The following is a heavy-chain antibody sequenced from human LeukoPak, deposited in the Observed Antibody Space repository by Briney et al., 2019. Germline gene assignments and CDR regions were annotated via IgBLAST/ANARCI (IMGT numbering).Heavy chain of an antibody. CDR1: GFTFSSYA. CDR2: ISGSGDNA. Sequence: GGSLRLSCAASGFTFSSYAMSWVRQAPGKGLQWVAAISGSGDNAYYADSVKGRFTISRDNSKNTLYLQMNSLRAEDTAVYYCAKDSRTFDPWGQGTLVTVSS. D-gene: IGHD3/OR15-3a*01. J-gene: IGHJ5*02. V-gene: IGHV3-23*01. CDR3: AKDSRTFDP.